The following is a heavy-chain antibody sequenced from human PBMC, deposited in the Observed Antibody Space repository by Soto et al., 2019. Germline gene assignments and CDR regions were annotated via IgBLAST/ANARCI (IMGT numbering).Heavy chain of an antibody. CDR2: ISDTGYFT. V-gene: IGHV3-23*01. CDR3: AQEGSTYHLAY. D-gene: IGHD2-2*01. CDR1: GVSFKLFA. Sequence: PGGSLRLSCEASGVSFKLFAVAWVRQAPGKGLEWVSRISDTGYFTYYADSVKCRFTISRDNSKRMLYLEMNSLSVDDPAVYYCAQEGSTYHLAYWRRGTKVTVSS. J-gene: IGHJ4*02.